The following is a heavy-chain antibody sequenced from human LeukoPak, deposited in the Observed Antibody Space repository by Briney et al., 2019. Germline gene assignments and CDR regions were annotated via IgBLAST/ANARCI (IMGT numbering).Heavy chain of an antibody. V-gene: IGHV3-7*04. CDR2: IKQDGREK. J-gene: IGHJ5*01. CDR3: ARDSPGHDS. CDR1: GFTLSSYW. Sequence: GGSLRLSCAVSGFTLSSYWMSWVRQAPGKGPEWVANIKQDGREKYYVDSVKGRFTISRDNAKNSLYLQMNSLRVEDTAVYYCARDSPGHDSWGQRTLVTVSS.